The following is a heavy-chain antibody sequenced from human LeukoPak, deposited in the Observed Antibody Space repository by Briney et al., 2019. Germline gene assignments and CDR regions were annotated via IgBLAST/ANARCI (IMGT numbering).Heavy chain of an antibody. CDR2: IYYSGST. D-gene: IGHD6-19*01. CDR1: GGSISSYY. CDR3: ARHCSSGWDFDY. J-gene: IGHJ4*02. Sequence: SETLSLTCTVSGGSISSYYWGWIRQPPGKGLEWIGSIYYSGSTYYNPSLKSRVTISVDTSKNQFSLKLSSVTAADTAVYYCARHCSSGWDFDYWGQGTLVTVSS. V-gene: IGHV4-39*01.